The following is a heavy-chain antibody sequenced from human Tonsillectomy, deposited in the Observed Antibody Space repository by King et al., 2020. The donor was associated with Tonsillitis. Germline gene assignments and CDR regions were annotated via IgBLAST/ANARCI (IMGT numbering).Heavy chain of an antibody. CDR1: GLTFSRYW. V-gene: IGHV3-74*01. CDR3: AKNYYCGSGSYYVLSVAFDI. D-gene: IGHD3-10*01. J-gene: IGHJ3*02. Sequence: VQLVESGGGLVQPGGSLRLSCAASGLTFSRYWMHWVRQAPAKGLVWVSRIKSDGSSTSYADSVKGRFTISRDNAKNTLYLQMNSLRVEDTAVYYCAKNYYCGSGSYYVLSVAFDICGQGTMVTVSS. CDR2: IKSDGSST.